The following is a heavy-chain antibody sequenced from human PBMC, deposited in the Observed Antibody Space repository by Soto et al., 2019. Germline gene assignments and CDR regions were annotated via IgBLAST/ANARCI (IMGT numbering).Heavy chain of an antibody. CDR2: ISAYNGNT. CDR1: GYTFTSYG. J-gene: IGHJ4*02. CDR3: ARASTYSGSYYFDY. V-gene: IGHV1-18*01. Sequence: ASVKVSCKASGYTFTSYGISWVRQAPGQGLEWMGWISAYNGNTNYAQKLQGRVTMTTDTSTSTAYMELRSLRSDDTAVYYCARASTYSGSYYFDYWGQGTLVTVFS. D-gene: IGHD1-26*01.